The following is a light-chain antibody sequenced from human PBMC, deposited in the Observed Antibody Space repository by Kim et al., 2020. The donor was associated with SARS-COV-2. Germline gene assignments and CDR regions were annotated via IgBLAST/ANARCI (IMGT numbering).Light chain of an antibody. V-gene: IGLV3-9*01. CDR1: NIGSKN. Sequence: APGTTARITCGGNNIGSKNVHWYQQKQGQATVLVIYRDSNRPAGIPERFSGSNSGNTATLTISRAQAGDEADYYCQVWDSSTVFGGGTQLTVL. CDR3: QVWDSSTV. CDR2: RDS. J-gene: IGLJ3*02.